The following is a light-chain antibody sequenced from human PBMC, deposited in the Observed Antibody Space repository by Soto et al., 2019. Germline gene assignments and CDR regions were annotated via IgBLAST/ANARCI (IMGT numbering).Light chain of an antibody. J-gene: IGKJ4*01. Sequence: EIVLTQSPGTLSLSPGERATLSCRASQSVSSSYLAWYQQKPGQAPRLLIYGASSRATGIPDRFSGSGSGTEFTLTISRLEPEDYAVYYCQQYGSSPLTFGGGTNVEIK. CDR2: GAS. CDR1: QSVSSSY. CDR3: QQYGSSPLT. V-gene: IGKV3-20*01.